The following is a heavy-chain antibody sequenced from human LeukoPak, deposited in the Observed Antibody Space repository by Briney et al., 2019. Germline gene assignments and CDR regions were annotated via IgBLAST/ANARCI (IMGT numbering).Heavy chain of an antibody. D-gene: IGHD1-26*01. V-gene: IGHV1-69*04. CDR3: ARDSGAGFPMDV. J-gene: IGHJ6*02. CDR1: GYTFTSYG. Sequence: SVKVSCKASGYTFTSYGISWVRQAPGQGLEWMGRIIPILGIANYAQKFQGRVTITADKSTSTAYMELSSLRSEDTAVYYCARDSGAGFPMDVWGQGTTVTVSS. CDR2: IIPILGIA.